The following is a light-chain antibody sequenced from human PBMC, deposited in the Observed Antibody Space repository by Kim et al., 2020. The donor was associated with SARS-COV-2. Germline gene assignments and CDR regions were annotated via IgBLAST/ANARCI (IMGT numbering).Light chain of an antibody. CDR3: ASWDDSLNTWV. V-gene: IGLV1-44*01. J-gene: IGLJ3*02. Sequence: GRTVTVSCSGSSSNIGRDAVSWYQQLPGAAPKLIIYTDYQRPSGVPDRFSGSKSGTSGSLAISGLQSEDEADYYCASWDDSLNTWVFGGGTKLTVL. CDR2: TDY. CDR1: SSNIGRDA.